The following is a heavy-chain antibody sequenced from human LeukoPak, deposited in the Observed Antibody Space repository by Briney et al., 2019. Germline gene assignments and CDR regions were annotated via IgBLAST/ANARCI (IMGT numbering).Heavy chain of an antibody. CDR2: ISSSSSYI. CDR1: RFTFSSYS. D-gene: IGHD6-13*01. Sequence: GGSLRLSCAASRFTFSSYSMNWVRQAPGKGLEWVSSISSSSSYIYYADSVKGRFTISRDNAKNSLYLQMNSLRAEDTAVYYCARQSGYSSSWYRGPFDHWGQGALVTVSS. J-gene: IGHJ4*02. CDR3: ARQSGYSSSWYRGPFDH. V-gene: IGHV3-21*01.